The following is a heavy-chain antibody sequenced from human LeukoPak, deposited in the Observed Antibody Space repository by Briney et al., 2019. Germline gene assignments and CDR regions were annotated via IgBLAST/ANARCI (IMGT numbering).Heavy chain of an antibody. Sequence: PGGSLRLSCAASGFTFSSYWMHWVRQAPGKGLVWVSRINNDGSTTNYADSVKGRFTISRDNAKNTLYLQMNSLRAEDTAVYYCARGIVGATSEYWGQGTLVTVSS. J-gene: IGHJ4*02. V-gene: IGHV3-74*01. CDR1: GFTFSSYW. CDR3: ARGIVGATSEY. D-gene: IGHD1-26*01. CDR2: INNDGSTT.